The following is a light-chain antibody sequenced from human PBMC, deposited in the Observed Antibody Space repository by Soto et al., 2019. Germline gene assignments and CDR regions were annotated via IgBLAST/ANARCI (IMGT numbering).Light chain of an antibody. CDR3: QQFHSYRS. CDR2: GAS. Sequence: AIQLTQSPSSLSASVGDRVTITCRASQDINTALAWYQQKPGRPPQLLIYGASSLESGVSSRFSGSGSGTDFTLTISSLQPEDFATYYCQQFHSYRSFGPGTKVDVK. V-gene: IGKV1-13*02. CDR1: QDINTA. J-gene: IGKJ3*01.